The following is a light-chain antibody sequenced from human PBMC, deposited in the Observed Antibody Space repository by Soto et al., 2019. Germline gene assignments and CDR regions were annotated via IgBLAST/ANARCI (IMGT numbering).Light chain of an antibody. Sequence: DIQMTQSPSTLSAPVGDRVTITCRASQSISSWLAWYQQKPGNAPNLLIYDVANLKSGVPSWFSVSGSGTEFTLTISSLQPDDFAAYYCQQYNTYWTFGQGIKVDI. CDR1: QSISSW. CDR2: DVA. CDR3: QQYNTYWT. V-gene: IGKV1-5*01. J-gene: IGKJ1*01.